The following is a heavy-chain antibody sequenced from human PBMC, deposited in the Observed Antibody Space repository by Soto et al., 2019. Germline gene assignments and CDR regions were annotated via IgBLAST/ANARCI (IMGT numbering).Heavy chain of an antibody. V-gene: IGHV3-11*01. CDR2: ISSSGSTI. D-gene: IGHD6-6*01. CDR1: GFTFSDYY. CDR3: ARDQEQSRRIAARQRTYGDRRYYYYGMDV. Sequence: QVQLVESGGGLVKPGGSLRLSCAASGFTFSDYYMSWIRQAPGKGLEWVSYISSSGSTIYYADSVKGRFTISRDNAKNSLYLQMNSLRAEDTAVYYCARDQEQSRRIAARQRTYGDRRYYYYGMDVWGQGTTVTVSS. J-gene: IGHJ6*02.